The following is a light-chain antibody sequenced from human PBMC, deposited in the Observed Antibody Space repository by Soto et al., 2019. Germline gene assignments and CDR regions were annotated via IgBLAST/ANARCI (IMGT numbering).Light chain of an antibody. CDR3: QQSYSTPFT. CDR2: AAS. CDR1: QSISSY. Sequence: DIPMTQSPSSLSASVGDRVTITCRASQSISSYLNWYQQKPGKAPKLLIYAASSLQSGVPSRFSGSGSGTHFTHTISSLQPKDFATYYCQQSYSTPFTFGPGTKVDIK. V-gene: IGKV1-39*01. J-gene: IGKJ3*01.